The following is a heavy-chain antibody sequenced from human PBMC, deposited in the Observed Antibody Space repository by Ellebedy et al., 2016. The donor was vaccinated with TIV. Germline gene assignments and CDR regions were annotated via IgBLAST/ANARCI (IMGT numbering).Heavy chain of an antibody. V-gene: IGHV1-8*02. CDR2: MNPHGNT. CDR3: ARNPPTLYDNSGHMSVY. J-gene: IGHJ4*02. D-gene: IGHD3-22*01. CDR1: GDTFTNFD. Sequence: ASVKVSXKASGDTFTNFDINWVRQAAGQGLEWMGWMNPHGNTGYAQKFLGRVTLSRDTSISTAYMELSSLRPEDTAVYFCARNPPTLYDNSGHMSVYWGQGTLVTVPS.